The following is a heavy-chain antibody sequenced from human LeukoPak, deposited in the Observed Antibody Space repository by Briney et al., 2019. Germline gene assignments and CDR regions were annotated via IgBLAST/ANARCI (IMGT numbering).Heavy chain of an antibody. CDR3: ARGDDYKSTLFDY. CDR2: ISYSGTT. D-gene: IGHD5-12*01. Sequence: PSETLSLTCTVSGGSISSSSHYWGWIRQPPGKGLEWIGYISYSGTTNYNPSLKSRVTISVDTSKKQFSLKLTSATAADTAVYYCARGDDYKSTLFDYWGQGTLVTVSS. CDR1: GGSISSSSHY. V-gene: IGHV4-61*05. J-gene: IGHJ4*02.